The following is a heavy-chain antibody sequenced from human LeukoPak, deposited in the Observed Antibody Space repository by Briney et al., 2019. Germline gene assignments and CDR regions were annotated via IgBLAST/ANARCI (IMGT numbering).Heavy chain of an antibody. Sequence: GESLKISCKASGYTFTNYWIGWVRHTPGKGLEWMGIIHPGDSDTRYRTSFQGQVTMSVDESTSTAYLHWTSLKASDTAIYYCARHAGYCTDGKCYSFYYFDYWGQGTLVTVSS. CDR1: GYTFTNYW. J-gene: IGHJ4*02. CDR3: ARHAGYCTDGKCYSFYYFDY. V-gene: IGHV5-51*01. D-gene: IGHD2-15*01. CDR2: IHPGDSDT.